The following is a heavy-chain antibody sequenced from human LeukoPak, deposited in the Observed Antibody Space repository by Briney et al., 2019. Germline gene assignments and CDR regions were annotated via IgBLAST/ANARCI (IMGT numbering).Heavy chain of an antibody. CDR2: IYHSGST. CDR3: ARGQNRRIALNWFDP. Sequence: TSQTLSPTCAVSGGSISSGGYSWSWIRQPPGKGLEWIGYIYHSGSTYYNPSLKSRVTISVDRSKNQFSLKLSSVTAADTAVYYCARGQNRRIALNWFDPWGQGTLVTVSS. J-gene: IGHJ5*02. V-gene: IGHV4-30-2*01. CDR1: GGSISSGGYS. D-gene: IGHD6-13*01.